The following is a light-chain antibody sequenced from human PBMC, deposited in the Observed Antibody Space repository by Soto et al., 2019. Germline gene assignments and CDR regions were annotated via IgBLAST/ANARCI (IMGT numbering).Light chain of an antibody. J-gene: IGLJ2*01. CDR3: GTWDSSLSALV. Sequence: QSVLTQPPSVSAAPGQKVTISCSGSSSNIGNNYVSWYQQLPGTAPKLLIYANNKRPSGIPDRLSGSKSGTSATLGITGLQTGDEADYYCGTWDSSLSALVFGGGTKLTVL. CDR1: SSNIGNNY. CDR2: ANN. V-gene: IGLV1-51*01.